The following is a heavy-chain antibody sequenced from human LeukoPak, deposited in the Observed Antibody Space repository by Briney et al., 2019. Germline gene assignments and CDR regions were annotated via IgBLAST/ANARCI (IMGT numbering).Heavy chain of an antibody. CDR1: GFTFSSYG. CDR3: ARVAEYHLLYYFDF. V-gene: IGHV1-18*01. J-gene: IGHJ4*02. D-gene: IGHD2-2*01. Sequence: ASVKVSCKASGFTFSSYGISWVRQAPGQGLEWMGWVSAYNGGTNYAQKLQGRVTMTTDTSTTTAYMELRSLSSDDTAVYYCARVAEYHLLYYFDFWGQGTLLTVSS. CDR2: VSAYNGGT.